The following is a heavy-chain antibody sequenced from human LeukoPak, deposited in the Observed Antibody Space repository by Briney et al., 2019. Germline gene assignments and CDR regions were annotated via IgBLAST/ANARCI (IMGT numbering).Heavy chain of an antibody. Sequence: GGSLRLSCAASGFTFSSYWMHWVRQAPGKGLVWVSRIKSDGSRTSYADSVKGRFTISRDNAKNTLYLQMNSLRAEDTAVYYCARDREMATRLHDAFDFWGQGAMVTVSS. CDR3: ARDREMATRLHDAFDF. D-gene: IGHD5-24*01. CDR1: GFTFSSYW. CDR2: IKSDGSRT. V-gene: IGHV3-74*01. J-gene: IGHJ3*01.